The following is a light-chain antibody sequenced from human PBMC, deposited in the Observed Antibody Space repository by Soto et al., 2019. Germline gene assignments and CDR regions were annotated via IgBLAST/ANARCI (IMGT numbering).Light chain of an antibody. CDR3: QQYYNTPPIT. Sequence: EIVMTQSPATLSVSPGERATLSCRASQSVNSNLAWYQQKPGQAPRLLIYATSTRATGIPDRFSGSGSVTEFSLTISILQSEDFAVYLCQQYYNTPPITFGKGTRLEIK. CDR2: ATS. J-gene: IGKJ5*01. V-gene: IGKV3-15*01. CDR1: QSVNSN.